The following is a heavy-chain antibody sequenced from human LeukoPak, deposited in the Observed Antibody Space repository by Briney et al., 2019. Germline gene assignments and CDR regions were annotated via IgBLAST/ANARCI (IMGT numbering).Heavy chain of an antibody. CDR3: AKDARRTVTRYYMDV. D-gene: IGHD4-11*01. V-gene: IGHV3-33*06. J-gene: IGHJ6*03. Sequence: GGSLRLSCAASGFTFSSYGMHWVRQAPGKGLEWVAVIWYDGSNKYYADSVKGRSTISRDNSKNTLYLQMNSLRAEDTAVYYCAKDARRTVTRYYMDVWGKGTTVTVSS. CDR1: GFTFSSYG. CDR2: IWYDGSNK.